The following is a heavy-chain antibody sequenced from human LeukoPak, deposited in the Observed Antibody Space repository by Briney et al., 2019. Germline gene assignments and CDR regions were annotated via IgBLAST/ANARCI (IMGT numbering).Heavy chain of an antibody. Sequence: ASVKVSCKASGYTFTGYYIHWVRQAPGQGLEWMGGIIPIFGTANYAQKFQGRVTITADESTSTAYMELSSLRSEDTAVYYCARAWGGYGFRYYYYYYMDVWGKGTTVTVSS. J-gene: IGHJ6*03. V-gene: IGHV1-69*13. CDR3: ARAWGGYGFRYYYYYYMDV. CDR2: IIPIFGTA. CDR1: GYTFTGYY. D-gene: IGHD3-16*01.